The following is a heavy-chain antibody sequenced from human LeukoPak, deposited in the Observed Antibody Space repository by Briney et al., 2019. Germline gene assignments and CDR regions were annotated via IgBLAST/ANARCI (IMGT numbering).Heavy chain of an antibody. J-gene: IGHJ4*02. Sequence: ASVTVSFKASGDSFITYTITWVRQAPGQGVERMGGIIPVFRTTNYAQKFQGRVTITTDESTSTAYMELSSLRSEDTAVYYCARPFCSSPYCVPIWGQGTLVTVSS. V-gene: IGHV1-69*05. CDR2: IIPVFRTT. CDR3: ARPFCSSPYCVPI. CDR1: GDSFITYT. D-gene: IGHD2-2*01.